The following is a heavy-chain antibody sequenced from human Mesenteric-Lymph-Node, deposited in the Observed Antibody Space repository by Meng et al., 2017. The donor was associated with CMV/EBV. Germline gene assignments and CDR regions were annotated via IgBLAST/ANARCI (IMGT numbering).Heavy chain of an antibody. CDR3: AKDGPFYGGQSFDS. CDR1: GFTISSYA. D-gene: IGHD4/OR15-4a*01. Sequence: GGSLRLSCAASGFTISSYAMNWVRQAPGRGLEWVSGITGGGEATYYADAVKGRFSISRDKSKNTMYLQMNSLRADDTAVYYCAKDGPFYGGQSFDSWGQGTLVTVSS. J-gene: IGHJ4*02. CDR2: ITGGGEAT. V-gene: IGHV3-23*01.